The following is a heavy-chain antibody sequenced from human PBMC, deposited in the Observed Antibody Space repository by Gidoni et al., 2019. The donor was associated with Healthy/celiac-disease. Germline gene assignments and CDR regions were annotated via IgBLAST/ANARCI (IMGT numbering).Heavy chain of an antibody. CDR2: ISYDGSNK. Sequence: QVQLVASGGGVVQPVRSLSLSCAASGFTFSSYAMPWVRQAPGKGLEWVAVISYDGSNKYYADSVKGRFTISRDNSKNTLYLQMNSLRAEDTAVYYCAIDAYSSGWQFQHWGQGNLVTVSS. CDR1: GFTFSSYA. CDR3: AIDAYSSGWQFQH. J-gene: IGHJ1*01. D-gene: IGHD6-19*01. V-gene: IGHV3-30-3*01.